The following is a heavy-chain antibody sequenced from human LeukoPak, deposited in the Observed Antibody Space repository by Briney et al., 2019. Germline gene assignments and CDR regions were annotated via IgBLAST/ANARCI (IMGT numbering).Heavy chain of an antibody. D-gene: IGHD2-21*02. CDR2: ISSSSSYI. V-gene: IGHV3-21*01. J-gene: IGHJ3*02. CDR1: GFTFSSYS. CDR3: ARARCGGDCYSDAFDI. Sequence: PGGSLRLSCAASGFTFSSYSMNWVRQAPGKGLEWVSSISSSSSYIYYADSVKGRFTISRDNAKNSLYLQMNSLRAEDTAVYYCARARCGGDCYSDAFDIWGQGTMVTVSS.